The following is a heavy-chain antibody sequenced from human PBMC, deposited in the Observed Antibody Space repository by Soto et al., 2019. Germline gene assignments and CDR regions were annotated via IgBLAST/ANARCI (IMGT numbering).Heavy chain of an antibody. Sequence: GGSLRLSCAASGFTFSSYSMNWVRQAPGKGLEWVSSISSSSSYIYYADSVKGRFTISRDNAKNSLYLQMNSLRAEDTAVYYCARDLRKKSANVAFDYWGQGTLVTVSS. CDR1: GFTFSSYS. V-gene: IGHV3-21*01. CDR3: ARDLRKKSANVAFDY. D-gene: IGHD2-8*01. CDR2: ISSSSSYI. J-gene: IGHJ4*02.